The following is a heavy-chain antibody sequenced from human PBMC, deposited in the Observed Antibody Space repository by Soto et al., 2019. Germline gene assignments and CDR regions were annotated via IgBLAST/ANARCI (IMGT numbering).Heavy chain of an antibody. D-gene: IGHD3-10*01. J-gene: IGHJ4*02. CDR1: GFTFRNYA. CDR3: SSDVDGSGSLDY. CDR2: SRGRDNRT. V-gene: IGHV3-23*01. Sequence: EVQLLESGGGLVQPGGSLRLSCAASGFTFRNYAMSWVRQAPGKGLEWVSGSRGRDNRTYYAESVKGRFTISRDRSKNTLFLQMKSLRAEDTALYYCSSDVDGSGSLDYWGQGTLVTVSS.